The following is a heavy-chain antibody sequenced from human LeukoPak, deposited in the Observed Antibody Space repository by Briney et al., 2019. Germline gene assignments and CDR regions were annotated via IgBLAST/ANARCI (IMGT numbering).Heavy chain of an antibody. CDR3: ARPGQLGEYTPYYFDY. CDR1: GYSFTSYW. CDR2: IYPGDSDT. Sequence: GESLKISCKGSGYSFTSYWIGWVRQMPGKGLEWMGIIYPGDSDTRYSPSFQGQVTISADKSISTAYLQGSSLKASDTAMYYCARPGQLGEYTPYYFDYWGQGTLVTVSS. J-gene: IGHJ4*02. V-gene: IGHV5-51*01. D-gene: IGHD3-16*01.